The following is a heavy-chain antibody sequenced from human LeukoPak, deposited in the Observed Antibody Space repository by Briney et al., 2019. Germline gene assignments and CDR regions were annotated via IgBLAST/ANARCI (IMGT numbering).Heavy chain of an antibody. Sequence: GGSLRLSCAASGFTFSDYYMSWLRQAPGKGLEWVSYISSDSSTIYYADSVKGRFTISRDNSKNTLYLQMNSLRAEDTAVYYCAKASRGVPAAIGYWGQGTLVTVSS. D-gene: IGHD2-2*02. CDR3: AKASRGVPAAIGY. V-gene: IGHV3-11*04. CDR1: GFTFSDYY. J-gene: IGHJ4*02. CDR2: ISSDSSTI.